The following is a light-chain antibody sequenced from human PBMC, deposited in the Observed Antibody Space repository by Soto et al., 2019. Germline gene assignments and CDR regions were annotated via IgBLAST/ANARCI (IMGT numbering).Light chain of an antibody. CDR1: QSVFYSANNKNY. CDR3: QQYYGTPYT. CDR2: WAS. Sequence: DIVMTQSPDSLALSLGERATINCKSSQSVFYSANNKNYLAWYQHKPGQAPKLLTYWASTRESGVPDRFSGSGSGTDFTLTISSLQAEDVAVYYCQQYYGTPYTFGQGTRLEIK. J-gene: IGKJ2*01. V-gene: IGKV4-1*01.